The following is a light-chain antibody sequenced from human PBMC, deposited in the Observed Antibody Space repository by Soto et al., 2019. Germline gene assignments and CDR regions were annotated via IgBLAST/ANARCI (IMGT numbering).Light chain of an antibody. J-gene: IGKJ3*01. CDR3: QQYGSSPFT. CDR1: QSFSSSY. Sequence: EIVLTQSPGTLSLSPGERATLSCRASQSFSSSYLAWYQQKPDQAPMLLIYGASSRATVIPDRFSRSGSGTDLTITVSRLETEDFAVYYCQQYGSSPFTFGPGTKVDI. V-gene: IGKV3-20*01. CDR2: GAS.